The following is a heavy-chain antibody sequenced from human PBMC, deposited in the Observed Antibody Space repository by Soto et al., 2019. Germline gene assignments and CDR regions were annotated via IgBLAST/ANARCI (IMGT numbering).Heavy chain of an antibody. CDR3: ARTDDCSNTSCYLGGSDY. J-gene: IGHJ4*02. Sequence: EVQLVESGGGLVQPGGSLRLSCAASGFTFSSYGMNWVRQAPGKGLEWISSISSRGTTIYYADSVKGRFTISRDNAKDKLFLQMSGQRAEDTAVYYCARTDDCSNTSCYLGGSDYWGQGTLVTVSS. CDR1: GFTFSSYG. D-gene: IGHD2-2*01. V-gene: IGHV3-48*01. CDR2: ISSRGTTI.